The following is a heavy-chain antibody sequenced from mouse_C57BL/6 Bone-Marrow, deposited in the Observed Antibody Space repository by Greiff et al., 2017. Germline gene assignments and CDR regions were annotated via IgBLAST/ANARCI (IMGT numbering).Heavy chain of an antibody. CDR2: IYPGSGST. CDR1: GYTFTSYW. D-gene: IGHD2-4*01. J-gene: IGHJ2*01. Sequence: VKLQQPGAELVKPGASVKMSCKASGYTFTSYWITWVKQRPGQGLEWIGDIYPGSGSTNYNEKFKSKATLTVDTSSSTAYMQLSSLTSEDSAVYYCARGSYDYDVDYWGQGTTLTVSS. CDR3: ARGSYDYDVDY. V-gene: IGHV1-55*01.